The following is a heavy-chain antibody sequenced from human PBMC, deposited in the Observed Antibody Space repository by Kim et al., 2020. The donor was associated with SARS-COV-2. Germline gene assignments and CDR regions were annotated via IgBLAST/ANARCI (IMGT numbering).Heavy chain of an antibody. CDR3: ARDGYGSGSYYNFGAFDI. V-gene: IGHV3-64*01. CDR1: GFTFSSYA. D-gene: IGHD3-10*01. Sequence: GGSLRLSCAASGFTFSSYAMHWVRQAPGKGLEYVSAISSNGGSTYYANSVKGRFTISRDNSKNTLYLQMGSLRAEDMAVYYCARDGYGSGSYYNFGAFDIWGQGTMVTVSS. CDR2: ISSNGGST. J-gene: IGHJ3*02.